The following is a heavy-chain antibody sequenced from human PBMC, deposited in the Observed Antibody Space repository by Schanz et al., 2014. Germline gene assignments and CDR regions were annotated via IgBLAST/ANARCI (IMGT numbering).Heavy chain of an antibody. CDR3: ARGGYSSGWYDRDIAHFDY. D-gene: IGHD6-19*01. Sequence: QVQLVQSGAEVKKPGASVKVSCKASGYTFTSHGISWVRQAPGQGLEWMGWITAYNGDTNYALKLRGRVTMTTDTSTGPAYMELRSLRSDDTAVYYCARGGYSSGWYDRDIAHFDYWGQGTLVTVSS. CDR1: GYTFTSHG. J-gene: IGHJ4*02. CDR2: ITAYNGDT. V-gene: IGHV1-18*01.